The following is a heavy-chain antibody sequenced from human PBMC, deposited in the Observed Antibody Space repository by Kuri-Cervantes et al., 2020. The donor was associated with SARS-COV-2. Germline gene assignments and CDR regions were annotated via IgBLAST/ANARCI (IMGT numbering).Heavy chain of an antibody. V-gene: IGHV3-30*13. D-gene: IGHD3-16*01. J-gene: IGHJ4*02. CDR3: ARDIGGLLDY. CDR2: ISYDGSNK. CDR1: GFTFSGHW. Sequence: GESLKISCAASGFTFSGHWIHWVRQAPGKGLEWVAVISYDGSNKYYADSVKGRFTISRDNSKNKLYLQMNSLRAEDTAVYYCARDIGGLLDYWGQGTLVTVSS.